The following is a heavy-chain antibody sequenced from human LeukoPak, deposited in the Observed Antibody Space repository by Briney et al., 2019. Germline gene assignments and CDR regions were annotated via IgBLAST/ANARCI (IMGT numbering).Heavy chain of an antibody. D-gene: IGHD1-1*01. CDR3: IRTGTFNWFDS. CDR1: GFTFDSYT. CDR2: NTWNGGST. Sequence: PGGSLRLSCTASGFTFDSYTMSWVRQTPGGGLEWVSGNTWNGGSTGYADSVEGRFTSFRDNAKNSLYLEMNSLRAEDTGLYYCIRTGTFNWFDSWGQGALVTVTS. J-gene: IGHJ5*01. V-gene: IGHV3-20*04.